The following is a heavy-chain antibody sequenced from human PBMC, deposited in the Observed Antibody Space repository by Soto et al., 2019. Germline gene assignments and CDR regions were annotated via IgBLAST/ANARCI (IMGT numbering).Heavy chain of an antibody. J-gene: IGHJ3*02. CDR3: TIGSWSGEVFDI. Sequence: QVQLVQSGAEVKKPGSSVTVSCKVSGGTFSTYSMFWARQAPGQGLEWMGRIIPMLGIANHAQRFQDRVTITADKSTATAHMELSSLRSEDTALYYCTIGSWSGEVFDIWGQGTMVTVSS. CDR2: IIPMLGIA. CDR1: GGTFSTYS. D-gene: IGHD2-21*01. V-gene: IGHV1-69*02.